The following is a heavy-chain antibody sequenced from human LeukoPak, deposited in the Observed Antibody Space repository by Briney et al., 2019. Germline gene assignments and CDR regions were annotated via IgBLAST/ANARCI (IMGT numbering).Heavy chain of an antibody. D-gene: IGHD5-18*01. CDR2: IDWDDDK. CDR1: GGSFSGYY. V-gene: IGHV2-70*11. J-gene: IGHJ1*01. Sequence: IPSETLSLTCAVYGGSFSGYYWSWIRQPPGKALEWLARIDWDDDKYYSTSLKTRLTISKDTSKNQVVLTMTNMDPVDTATYYCARTYSYGYYFQHWGQGTLVTVSS. CDR3: ARTYSYGYYFQH.